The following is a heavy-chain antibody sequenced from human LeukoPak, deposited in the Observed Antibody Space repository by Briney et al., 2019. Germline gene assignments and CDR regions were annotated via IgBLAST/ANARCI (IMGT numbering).Heavy chain of an antibody. J-gene: IGHJ5*02. Sequence: ASVKVSCKASGYTFTDYYMHWVRQAPGQGLEWMGWINPNSGGTNYAQKFQGRVTMTRDTSISTAYMELSRLRSDDTAVYYCATYYYGSGSYYRFDPWGQGTLVTVSS. V-gene: IGHV1-2*02. CDR3: ATYYYGSGSYYRFDP. CDR1: GYTFTDYY. CDR2: INPNSGGT. D-gene: IGHD3-10*01.